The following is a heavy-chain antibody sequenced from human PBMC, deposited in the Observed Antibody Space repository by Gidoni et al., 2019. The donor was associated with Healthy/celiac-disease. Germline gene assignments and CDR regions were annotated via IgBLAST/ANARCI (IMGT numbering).Heavy chain of an antibody. Sequence: EVQLLESGGGLVQPGGSLRLPCAASGFPFSSYAMSWVRQAPGKGLEWVSAISGSGGSTYYADSVKGRFTISRDNSKNTLYLKMNSLRAEDTAVYYCAKDLSQSPYFDYWGQGTLVTVSS. CDR2: ISGSGGST. J-gene: IGHJ4*02. D-gene: IGHD3-16*02. CDR3: AKDLSQSPYFDY. V-gene: IGHV3-23*01. CDR1: GFPFSSYA.